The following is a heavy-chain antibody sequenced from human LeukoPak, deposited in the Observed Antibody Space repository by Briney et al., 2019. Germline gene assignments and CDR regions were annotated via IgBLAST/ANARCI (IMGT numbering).Heavy chain of an antibody. CDR1: GYTFTSYY. CDR2: INPSGGST. Sequence: ASVKVSCKASGYTFTSYYMHWVRRAPGQGLEWMGIINPSGGSTSYAQKFQGRVTMTRDTSTSTVYMELSSLRSEDTAVYYCAKPGLGRITISSLTRPDYYYYMDVWGKGTTVTVSS. V-gene: IGHV1-46*01. D-gene: IGHD3-3*01. J-gene: IGHJ6*03. CDR3: AKPGLGRITISSLTRPDYYYYMDV.